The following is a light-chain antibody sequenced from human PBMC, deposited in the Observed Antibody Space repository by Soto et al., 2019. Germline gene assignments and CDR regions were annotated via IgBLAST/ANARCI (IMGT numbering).Light chain of an antibody. Sequence: DIQMTQSPSSLSVSVGDRVTITCRASQNIAGYLNWYQQKPGKAPELLIYGSSTLQSGVPSSFSGSGSGTDFTLTISSLQPEDFATYYCQQTYITPHTFGQGTNLEIK. J-gene: IGKJ2*01. V-gene: IGKV1-39*01. CDR2: GSS. CDR1: QNIAGY. CDR3: QQTYITPHT.